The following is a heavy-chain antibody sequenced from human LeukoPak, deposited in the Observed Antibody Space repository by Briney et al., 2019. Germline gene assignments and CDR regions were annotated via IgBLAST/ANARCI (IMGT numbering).Heavy chain of an antibody. J-gene: IGHJ1*01. Sequence: GASVKVSCKASGYTFTGYYMHWVRQAPGQGLEWMGWINPNSGGTNYAQKFQGRVTMTRDTSISTAYMEPSRLRSDDTAVYYCARALGYCSSTSCYTSEYFQHWGQGTLVTVSS. CDR3: ARALGYCSSTSCYTSEYFQH. CDR1: GYTFTGYY. CDR2: INPNSGGT. D-gene: IGHD2-2*02. V-gene: IGHV1-2*02.